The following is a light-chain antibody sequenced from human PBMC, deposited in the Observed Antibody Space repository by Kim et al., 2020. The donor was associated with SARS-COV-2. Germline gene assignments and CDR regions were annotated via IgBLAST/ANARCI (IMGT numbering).Light chain of an antibody. J-gene: IGKJ1*01. CDR1: QGISSW. CDR3: QQYSSFPFT. CDR2: DAT. Sequence: ASVGDRVTIACRASQGISSWLAWYQQKPGRAPKLLIYDATSLQSGVPSRFSGSGSGTEFTLTISSLQPEDFATYYCQQYSSFPFTFGQGTQVDIK. V-gene: IGKV1-12*02.